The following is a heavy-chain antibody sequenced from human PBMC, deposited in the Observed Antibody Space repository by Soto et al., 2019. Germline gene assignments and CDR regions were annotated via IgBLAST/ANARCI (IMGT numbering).Heavy chain of an antibody. CDR2: INPNSGGT. V-gene: IGHV1-2*04. D-gene: IGHD3-3*01. Sequence: GASVKVSCKASGYTFTGYYMHWVRQAPGQGLEWIGWINPNSGGTNYAQKFQGWVTMTRDTSISTAYMELSRLRSDDTAVYYCARAVRFLEWLLAPLDDYWGQGTLVTVSS. CDR3: ARAVRFLEWLLAPLDDY. CDR1: GYTFTGYY. J-gene: IGHJ4*02.